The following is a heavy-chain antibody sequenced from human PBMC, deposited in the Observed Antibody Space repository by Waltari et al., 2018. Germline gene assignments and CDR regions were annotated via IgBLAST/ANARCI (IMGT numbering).Heavy chain of an antibody. CDR2: IKQDGSEK. D-gene: IGHD6-19*01. CDR3: ARDDDGRIAVAGGGFDY. Sequence: PGKGLEWVANIKQDGSEKYYVDSVKGRFTISRDNAKNSLYLQMNSLRAEDTAVYYCARDDDGRIAVAGGGFDYWGQGTLVTVSS. J-gene: IGHJ4*02. V-gene: IGHV3-7*01.